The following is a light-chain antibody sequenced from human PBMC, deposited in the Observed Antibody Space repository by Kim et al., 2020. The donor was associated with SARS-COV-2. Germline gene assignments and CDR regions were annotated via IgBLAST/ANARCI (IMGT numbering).Light chain of an antibody. J-gene: IGKJ2*01. CDR2: GAT. CDR1: QNIKNY. V-gene: IGKV1-39*01. Sequence: SAFLGDRVTITCRASQNIKNYLNWYQQQPGKAPKVLIYGATTLQSGVPSRFSGSGSGTDFTLTISSLQREDFATYYCQQSYTTPYTFGQGTKLEI. CDR3: QQSYTTPYT.